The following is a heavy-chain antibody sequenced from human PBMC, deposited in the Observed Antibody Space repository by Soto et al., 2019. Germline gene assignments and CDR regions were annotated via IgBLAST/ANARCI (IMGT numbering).Heavy chain of an antibody. CDR3: VKHDYGEPYC. J-gene: IGHJ4*02. D-gene: IGHD4-17*01. V-gene: IGHV3-30*18. Sequence: GGSLRLSCAVSGFTFRSYGMHWVRQAPGKGLEWVALISYDGSNKYYADSVKGRFSISRDNSKNTLYLEMNSLRVEDTAVYYCVKHDYGEPYCWGQGTLVTVSS. CDR2: ISYDGSNK. CDR1: GFTFRSYG.